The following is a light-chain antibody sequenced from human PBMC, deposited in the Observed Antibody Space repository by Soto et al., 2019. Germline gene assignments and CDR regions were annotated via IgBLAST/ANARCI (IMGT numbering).Light chain of an antibody. J-gene: IGLJ2*01. CDR1: NSNIGNNY. CDR3: GTWDSSLTTGV. V-gene: IGLV1-51*02. Sequence: QSVLTQPPSVSAAPGQKVIISCSGTNSNIGNNYVSWYQQLPGTAPKLLIYENNKRPSGIPDRFSGSKSGTSATLGINGLQTGDEADYYCGTWDSSLTTGVFGGGTKLTVL. CDR2: ENN.